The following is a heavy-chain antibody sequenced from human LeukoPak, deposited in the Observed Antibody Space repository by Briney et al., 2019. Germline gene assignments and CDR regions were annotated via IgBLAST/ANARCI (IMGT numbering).Heavy chain of an antibody. Sequence: SETLSLTCTVSGGSISSGSYYWSWIRQPAGKGLEWIGNIYYSGSTYYNPPLKSRVTISLDTSKNQFSLKLSSVTAADTAVYYCARSAGYYYYYYMDVWGKGTTVTISS. CDR3: ARSAGYYYYYYMDV. CDR1: GGSISSGSYY. CDR2: IYYSGST. V-gene: IGHV4-39*07. J-gene: IGHJ6*03.